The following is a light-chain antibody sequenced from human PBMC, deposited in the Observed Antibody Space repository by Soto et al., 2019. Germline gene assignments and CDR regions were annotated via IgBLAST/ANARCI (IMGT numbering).Light chain of an antibody. CDR3: QQYDSTPAT. J-gene: IGKJ4*01. Sequence: DIVMTQSPDSLAVSLGERATINCKSSQSVLYSSNNKNYLAWYQQKPGQPPKLLIYWASTRESGVPDRFSGSGSGTDFTLTISSLQAEDWAVYYCQQYDSTPATFGGGTKVEIK. V-gene: IGKV4-1*01. CDR1: QSVLYSSNNKNY. CDR2: WAS.